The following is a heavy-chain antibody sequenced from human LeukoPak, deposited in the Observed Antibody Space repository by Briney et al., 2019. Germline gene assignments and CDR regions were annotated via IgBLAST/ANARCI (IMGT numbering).Heavy chain of an antibody. CDR2: IHYSGST. Sequence: PSETLSLTCSVSGASISSSYWNWVRQPPGKGLEWIGYIHYSGSTSYNPSLKSPVTISVDTSKNQFSLRLRSVTAADTAVYYCARGQPVTLDAFDIWGQGTKVIVSS. V-gene: IGHV4-59*01. CDR3: ARGQPVTLDAFDI. CDR1: GASISSSY. J-gene: IGHJ3*02. D-gene: IGHD4-17*01.